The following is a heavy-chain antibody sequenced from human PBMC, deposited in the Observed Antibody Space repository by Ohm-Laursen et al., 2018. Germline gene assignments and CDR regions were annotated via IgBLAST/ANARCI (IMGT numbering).Heavy chain of an antibody. V-gene: IGHV3-23*01. CDR1: GFTFSSYA. CDR3: ARNDYGGNLEYFQH. D-gene: IGHD4-23*01. Sequence: SLRLSCAASGFTFSSYAMSWVRQAPGKGLEWVSAISGSGGSTYYADSVKGRFTISRDNSKNTLYLQMNSLRAEDTAVYYCARNDYGGNLEYFQHWGQGTLVTVSS. J-gene: IGHJ1*01. CDR2: ISGSGGST.